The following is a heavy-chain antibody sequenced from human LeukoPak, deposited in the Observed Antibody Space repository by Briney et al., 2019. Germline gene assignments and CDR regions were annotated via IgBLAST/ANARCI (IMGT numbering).Heavy chain of an antibody. CDR1: GGSISSYY. V-gene: IGHV4-4*07. Sequence: PSETLSLTCTVSGGSISSYYWSWIRQPAGKGLEWIGRIYTSGSTNYNPSLKRRVTMSVDTSKNQFSLKLSSVTAADTAVYYCARENDVLLWFGELSHNRNWYFDLWGRGTLVTVSS. CDR3: ARENDVLLWFGELSHNRNWYFDL. D-gene: IGHD3-10*01. J-gene: IGHJ2*01. CDR2: IYTSGST.